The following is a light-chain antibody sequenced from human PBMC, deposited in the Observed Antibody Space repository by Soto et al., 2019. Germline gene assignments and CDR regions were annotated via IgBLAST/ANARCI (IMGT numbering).Light chain of an antibody. CDR2: DHI. CDR1: NTGSVS. V-gene: IGLV3-21*02. Sequence: SYELTQPPSVSVAPGQTARIPCGGANTGSVSVHWYQQKPGQAPVLVVYDHIDRPSGIPERFSGSNSGNTATLIISRVEAGDEADYYCQVWDSRSDHAVIFGGGTKLTVL. J-gene: IGLJ2*01. CDR3: QVWDSRSDHAVI.